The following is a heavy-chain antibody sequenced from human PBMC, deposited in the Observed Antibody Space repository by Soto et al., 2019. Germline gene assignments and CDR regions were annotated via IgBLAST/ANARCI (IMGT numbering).Heavy chain of an antibody. Sequence: PSETLSLTCTVSGGSVSSGSYYWSWIRQPPGKGLEWIGYIYYSGSTNYNPSLKSRVTISVDTSKNQFSLKLSSVTAADTAVYYCARERVVGATARFDYWGQGTLVTVSS. CDR2: IYYSGST. V-gene: IGHV4-61*01. CDR1: GGSVSSGSYY. CDR3: ARERVVGATARFDY. J-gene: IGHJ4*02. D-gene: IGHD1-26*01.